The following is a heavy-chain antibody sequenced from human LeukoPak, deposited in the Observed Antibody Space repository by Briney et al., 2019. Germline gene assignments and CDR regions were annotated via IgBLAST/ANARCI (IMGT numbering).Heavy chain of an antibody. Sequence: GGSLRLSCAASGFTFTDYYMSWIRQAPGKGLEWVSYISNSGRSTHYADPVKGRFTSARDIAKNSLYLQMNSLRAEDTAVYSCARGRDGYNSGAFDIWGQGTMVTVSS. CDR2: ISNSGRST. CDR3: ARGRDGYNSGAFDI. D-gene: IGHD5-24*01. J-gene: IGHJ3*02. V-gene: IGHV3-11*04. CDR1: GFTFTDYY.